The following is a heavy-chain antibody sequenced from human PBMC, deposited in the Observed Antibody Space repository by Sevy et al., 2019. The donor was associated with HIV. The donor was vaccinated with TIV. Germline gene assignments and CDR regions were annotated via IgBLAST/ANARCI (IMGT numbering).Heavy chain of an antibody. V-gene: IGHV3-21*01. Sequence: GGSLRLSCAASGFTFSSYSMNWVRQAPGKGVEWVSSISSSSSYIYYADSVKGRFTISRDNAKNSLYLQMNSLRAEDTAVYYCARERRQQLVSWGQGTLVTVSS. CDR3: ARERRQQLVS. CDR2: ISSSSSYI. D-gene: IGHD6-13*01. J-gene: IGHJ4*02. CDR1: GFTFSSYS.